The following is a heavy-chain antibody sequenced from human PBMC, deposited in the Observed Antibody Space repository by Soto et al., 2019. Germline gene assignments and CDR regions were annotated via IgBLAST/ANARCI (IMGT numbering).Heavy chain of an antibody. V-gene: IGHV1-18*01. Sequence: QVQLVQSGAEVKEPGASVKLSCQASGYTFMNYAISWVRQAPGQGLEWMGWISPSTGDTDQAQNFQGRVTMSLDTSTTTANMELRTLRSDASAVYYCARCYCSVGSCYTCWHFDLWGRGTLVTVSS. D-gene: IGHD2-15*01. CDR3: ARCYCSVGSCYTCWHFDL. CDR1: GYTFMNYA. J-gene: IGHJ2*01. CDR2: ISPSTGDT.